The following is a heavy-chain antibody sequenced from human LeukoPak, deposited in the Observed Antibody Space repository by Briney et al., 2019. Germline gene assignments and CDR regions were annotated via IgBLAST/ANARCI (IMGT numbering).Heavy chain of an antibody. Sequence: PSGTLCLSCTVSGGSISSGDYYWSWIRQPPGKGLEWLGWIDYSGSTYYNPSLKSRVTISVDTSKNQFYLKLSSVTAADTAVYYCARDCRWGLCSDAFDIWGEGTMVTVSS. CDR2: IDYSGST. CDR3: ARDCRWGLCSDAFDI. D-gene: IGHD3-10*02. V-gene: IGHV4-30-4*01. CDR1: GGSISSGDYY. J-gene: IGHJ3*02.